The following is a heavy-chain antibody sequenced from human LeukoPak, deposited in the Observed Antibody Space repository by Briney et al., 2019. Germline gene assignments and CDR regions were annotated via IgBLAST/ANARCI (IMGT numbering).Heavy chain of an antibody. CDR2: INSDGSST. Sequence: GGSLRLSCAASGFTFSSYWMHWVRQAPEKGLVWVSRINSDGSSTSYADSVKGRFTISRDNAKNTLYLQMNSLRAEDTAVYYCARWVADCSSTSCYLYYFDYWGQGTLVTVSS. V-gene: IGHV3-74*01. CDR3: ARWVADCSSTSCYLYYFDY. CDR1: GFTFSSYW. J-gene: IGHJ4*02. D-gene: IGHD2-2*01.